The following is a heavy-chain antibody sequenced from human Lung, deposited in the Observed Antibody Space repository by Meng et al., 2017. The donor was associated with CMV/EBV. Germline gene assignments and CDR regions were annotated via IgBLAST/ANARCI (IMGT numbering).Heavy chain of an antibody. CDR2: IKQDGSEK. J-gene: IGHJ3*02. CDR3: ARDRYFDWLGDAFDI. D-gene: IGHD3-9*01. Sequence: ESLKISXAASGFTFSSYWMSWVRQAPGKGLEWVANIKQDGSEKYYVDSVKGRFTISRDNAKNSLYLQMNSLRAEDTAVYYCARDRYFDWLGDAFDIWGQGTMVXVSS. CDR1: GFTFSSYW. V-gene: IGHV3-7*01.